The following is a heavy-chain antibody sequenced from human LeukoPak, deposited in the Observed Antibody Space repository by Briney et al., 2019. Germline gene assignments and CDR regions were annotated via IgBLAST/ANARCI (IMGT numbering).Heavy chain of an antibody. J-gene: IGHJ4*02. V-gene: IGHV1-46*01. CDR3: ARVSSDYDSSGYYNDY. D-gene: IGHD3-22*01. CDR1: GYTFTSYY. Sequence: ASVKVSCKASGYTFTSYYMHWVRQAPGQGLEWMGIINPSGGSTSYAQKFQGRVTMTRDTSTSTVYMELSCLRSEDTAVYYCARVSSDYDSSGYYNDYWGQGTLVTVSS. CDR2: INPSGGST.